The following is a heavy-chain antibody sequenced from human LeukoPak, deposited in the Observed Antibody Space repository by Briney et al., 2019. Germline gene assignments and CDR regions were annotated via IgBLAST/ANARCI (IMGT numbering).Heavy chain of an antibody. D-gene: IGHD3-3*01. V-gene: IGHV1-18*01. Sequence: ASVKVSCTASGYTFTSYGISWVRQAPGQGLEWMGWISAYNGNTNYAQKLQGRVTITTDTSTSTAYMELRSLRSDDTAVYYCARGQTITIFGVVTQYNWFDPWGQGTLVTVSS. J-gene: IGHJ5*02. CDR1: GYTFTSYG. CDR2: ISAYNGNT. CDR3: ARGQTITIFGVVTQYNWFDP.